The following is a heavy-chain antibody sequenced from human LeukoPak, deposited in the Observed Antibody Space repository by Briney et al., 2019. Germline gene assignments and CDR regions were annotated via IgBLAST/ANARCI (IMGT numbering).Heavy chain of an antibody. Sequence: ASVTVSFKSSGYTFTVYYMHWVRQTPGQGLEWMGWINPNSGGTNYAQKFQGRVTMTRDTSISTAYMELSRLRSDDTAVYYCARDRYSGATGENWFDPWGQGTLVTVSS. V-gene: IGHV1-2*02. CDR2: INPNSGGT. CDR1: GYTFTVYY. CDR3: ARDRYSGATGENWFDP. D-gene: IGHD3-16*02. J-gene: IGHJ5*02.